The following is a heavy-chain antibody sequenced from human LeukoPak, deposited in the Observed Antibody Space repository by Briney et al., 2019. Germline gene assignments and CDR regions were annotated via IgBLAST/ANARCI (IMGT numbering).Heavy chain of an antibody. Sequence: GGSLRLSCAASGFTFSSYSMNWVRQAPGKGLEWVSSISSSSYIYYADSVEGRFTISRDNAKNSLYLQMNSLRAEDTAVYYCAREGVGATLGYWGQGTLVTVSS. V-gene: IGHV3-21*01. J-gene: IGHJ4*02. CDR3: AREGVGATLGY. CDR2: ISSSSYI. D-gene: IGHD1-26*01. CDR1: GFTFSSYS.